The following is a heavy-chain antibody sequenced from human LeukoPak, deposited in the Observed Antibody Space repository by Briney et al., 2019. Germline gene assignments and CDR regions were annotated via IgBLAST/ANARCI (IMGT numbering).Heavy chain of an antibody. CDR3: ARGIVGFDY. CDR2: ISYDGSNK. Sequence: GGSLRLSCAASGFTVSSYGMHWVRQAPGKGLEWVAVISYDGSNKYYADSVKGRFTISRDNSKNTLYLQMNSLRAEDTAVYYCARGIVGFDYWGQGTLVTVSS. CDR1: GFTVSSYG. V-gene: IGHV3-30*03. J-gene: IGHJ4*02. D-gene: IGHD2/OR15-2a*01.